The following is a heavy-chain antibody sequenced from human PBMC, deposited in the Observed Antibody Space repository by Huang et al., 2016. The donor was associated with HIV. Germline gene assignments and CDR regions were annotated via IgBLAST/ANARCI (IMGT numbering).Heavy chain of an antibody. CDR3: ARDWSITAAGYNLFDL. Sequence: QVHLVQSGAEVRKPGSSVKVSCMASGGTFSDYGINWVRQAPGQGLEWMGGISPMFGTENYAQKFEGRVTISADESMRIAYMELSSLKSDDTAVYYCARDWSITAAGYNLFDLWGQGTLVTVSS. J-gene: IGHJ5*02. CDR1: GGTFSDYG. CDR2: ISPMFGTE. V-gene: IGHV1-69*13. D-gene: IGHD6-13*01.